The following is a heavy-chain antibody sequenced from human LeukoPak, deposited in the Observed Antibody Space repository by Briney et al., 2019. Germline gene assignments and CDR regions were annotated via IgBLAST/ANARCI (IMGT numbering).Heavy chain of an antibody. CDR1: GGTFSSYA. Sequence: GSSVKVSCKASGGTFSSYAISWVRQAPGQGLEWMGGIIPIFGTANYAQKFQGRVTITADKSTSTAYMELSSLRSEDTAVYYCARAVVDTSMVTFAHWGQGTLVTVSS. D-gene: IGHD5-18*01. V-gene: IGHV1-69*06. CDR2: IIPIFGTA. J-gene: IGHJ5*02. CDR3: ARAVVDTSMVTFAH.